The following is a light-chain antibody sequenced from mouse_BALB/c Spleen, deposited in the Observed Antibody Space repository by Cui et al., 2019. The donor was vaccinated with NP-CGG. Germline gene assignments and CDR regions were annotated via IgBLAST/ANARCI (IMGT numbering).Light chain of an antibody. Sequence: QAVVTQESALTTSPGATVTLTCRSSTGDVTTSNYANWVQEKPDHLFTGLIGGTNNRAPGVPARFSGSLIGDKAALTIAGAQTEDEAIYFCALWYSNHWVFGGGTKLTVL. V-gene: IGLV1*01. CDR2: GTN. CDR1: TGDVTTSNY. CDR3: ALWYSNHWV. J-gene: IGLJ1*01.